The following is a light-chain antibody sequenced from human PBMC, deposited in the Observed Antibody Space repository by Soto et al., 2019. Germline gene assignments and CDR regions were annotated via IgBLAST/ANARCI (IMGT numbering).Light chain of an antibody. CDR1: STDFVSYNR. V-gene: IGLV2-18*01. CDR3: SLYTRENAYV. J-gene: IGLJ1*01. CDR2: EVS. Sequence: QSVLTPPSSVSGSPGQSVTISSTGTSTDFVSYNRVSWYQQPPGTAPKLMIYEVSKRPSGVPDRFSGFKSGNTASLTISGLQAADEADYYCSLYTRENAYVFGTGTKVTVL.